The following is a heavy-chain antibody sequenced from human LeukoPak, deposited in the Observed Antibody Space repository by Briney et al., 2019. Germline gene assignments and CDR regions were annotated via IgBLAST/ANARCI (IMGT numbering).Heavy chain of an antibody. V-gene: IGHV4-4*07. Sequence: SETLSLTCTVSGGSISSYYWSWIRQPAGKGMEWIGRIYTSGSTNYNPSLKSRVTMSVDTSKHQLSLKLSSVTAADTAVYYCASNIVGAANDAFYIWGQGTMVTVSS. CDR3: ASNIVGAANDAFYI. D-gene: IGHD1-26*01. CDR1: GGSISSYY. CDR2: IYTSGST. J-gene: IGHJ3*02.